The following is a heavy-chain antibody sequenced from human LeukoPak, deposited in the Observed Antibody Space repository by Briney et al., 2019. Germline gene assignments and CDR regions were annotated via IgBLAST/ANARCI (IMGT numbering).Heavy chain of an antibody. Sequence: GGPLRLSCAASGFTFSSYAMSWVRQAPGKGLEWVSAISGSGGSTYYVDSVKGRFTISRDNSKNTLYLQMNSLRAEDTAVYYCAHCSSTSCYYFDYWGQGTLVTVSS. CDR2: ISGSGGST. CDR1: GFTFSSYA. D-gene: IGHD2-2*01. V-gene: IGHV3-23*01. J-gene: IGHJ4*02. CDR3: AHCSSTSCYYFDY.